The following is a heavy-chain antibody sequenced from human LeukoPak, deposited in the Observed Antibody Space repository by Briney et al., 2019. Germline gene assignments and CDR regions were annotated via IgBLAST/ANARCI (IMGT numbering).Heavy chain of an antibody. CDR2: INPNSGGT. J-gene: IGHJ6*03. CDR1: GYTFTGYY. V-gene: IGHV1-2*02. Sequence: ASVKVSCKASGYTFTGYYMHWVRQAPGQGLEWMGWINPNSGGTNYAQKFQGRVTMTRDTSISTAYMELSRLRSDDTAVYYCASEYSGSWDYYYYMDVWGKGTTVTVSS. CDR3: ASEYSGSWDYYYYMDV. D-gene: IGHD6-13*01.